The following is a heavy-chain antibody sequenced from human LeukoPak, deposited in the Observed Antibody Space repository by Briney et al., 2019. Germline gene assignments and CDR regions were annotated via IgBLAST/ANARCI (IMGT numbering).Heavy chain of an antibody. Sequence: PSETLSLTCTVSGGSISSGSYYWSWIRQPAGKGLEWIGRIYTSGSTNYNPSLKSRVTISVDTSKNQSSLKLSSVNAADTAMYYCARHRSPLESFHHWGQGTLVTVSS. J-gene: IGHJ1*01. CDR3: ARHRSPLESFHH. CDR1: GGSISSGSYY. D-gene: IGHD3-3*01. CDR2: IYTSGST. V-gene: IGHV4-61*02.